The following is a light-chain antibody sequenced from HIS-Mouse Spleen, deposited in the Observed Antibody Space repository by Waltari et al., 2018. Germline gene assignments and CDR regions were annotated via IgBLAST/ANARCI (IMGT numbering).Light chain of an antibody. J-gene: IGLJ1*01. CDR2: DVI. CDR3: CSYAGSYTYV. Sequence: QSALTQPRSVSGSPGQSVTISCTGTSRDAGGYNYVSWYQQHPRKAPTPMIYDVIKLPSGVPDRFSGSKSGNTASLTISGLQAEDEADYYCCSYAGSYTYVFGTGTKVTVL. CDR1: SRDAGGYNY. V-gene: IGLV2-11*01.